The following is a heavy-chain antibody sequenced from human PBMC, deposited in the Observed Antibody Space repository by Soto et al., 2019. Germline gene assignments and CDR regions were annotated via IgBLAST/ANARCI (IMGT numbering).Heavy chain of an antibody. J-gene: IGHJ4*02. CDR3: ARRRPNGYYNY. CDR2: IRRSSGYT. Sequence: QVQLVESGGDLVKPGGSLRLSCAASGFPFSDYDMSWIRQAPGKGLEWVSSIRRSSGYTNYADSVKGRFTISRDNAKNSLYLQMNSLRVEDTAVYYCARRRPNGYYNYWGQGTLVTVSA. V-gene: IGHV3-11*05. D-gene: IGHD3-22*01. CDR1: GFPFSDYD.